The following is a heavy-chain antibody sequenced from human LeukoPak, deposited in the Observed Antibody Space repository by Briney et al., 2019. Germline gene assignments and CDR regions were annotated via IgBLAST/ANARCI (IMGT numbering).Heavy chain of an antibody. V-gene: IGHV1-24*01. J-gene: IGHJ4*02. CDR3: ATGVEGAGNSED. D-gene: IGHD4-23*01. CDR2: FDPEDGET. Sequence: ASVKVSCKVFGYTLTELSMHWVRQAPGKGLEWMGGFDPEDGETIYAQKFQGRVTMTEDTSTDTAYMELSSLRSEDTAVYYCATGVEGAGNSEDWGQGTLVTVSS. CDR1: GYTLTELS.